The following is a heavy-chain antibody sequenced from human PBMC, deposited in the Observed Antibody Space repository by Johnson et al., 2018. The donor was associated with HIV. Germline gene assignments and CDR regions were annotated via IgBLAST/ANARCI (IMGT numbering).Heavy chain of an antibody. Sequence: QMLLVESGGGVVQPGGSLRLSCAASGFTFSSYGMHWVRQAPGKGLEWVAVISYDGSNKYYADSVKGRFTISRDNSKNTLYLQMNSLRAEDTAVYYCARDSPRIVGATAFDIWGQGTLVTVSS. CDR3: ARDSPRIVGATAFDI. D-gene: IGHD1-26*01. CDR1: GFTFSSYG. V-gene: IGHV3-30*19. J-gene: IGHJ3*02. CDR2: ISYDGSNK.